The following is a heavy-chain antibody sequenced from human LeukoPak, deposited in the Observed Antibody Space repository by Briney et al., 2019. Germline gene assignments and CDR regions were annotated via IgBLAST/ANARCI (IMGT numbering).Heavy chain of an antibody. CDR1: GFTFSIAW. Sequence: PGGSLRLSCAASGFTFSIAWMTWVRQAPGKGLEWVGRIKSKRDGGSMDYAAPVKGRFTSSRDDSKDMLYLQMNSLKIEDAAVYYCTTVGSAWNFDYWGQGTLVTVSS. CDR2: IKSKRDGGSM. D-gene: IGHD6-25*01. CDR3: TTVGSAWNFDY. V-gene: IGHV3-15*01. J-gene: IGHJ4*02.